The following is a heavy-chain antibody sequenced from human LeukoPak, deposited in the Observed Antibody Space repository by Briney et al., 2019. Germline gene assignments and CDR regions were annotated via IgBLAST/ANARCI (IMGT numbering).Heavy chain of an antibody. J-gene: IGHJ5*02. CDR2: IIPIFGTA. CDR3: ARDDIVVVPAALRKFDP. CDR1: GGTFSSYA. Sequence: SVKVSCKASGGTFSSYAISWVRQAPGQGLEWMGGIIPIFGTANYAQKFQSRVTITADESTSTAYMELSSLRSEDTAVYYCARDDIVVVPAALRKFDPWGQGTLVTVSS. V-gene: IGHV1-69*01. D-gene: IGHD2-2*01.